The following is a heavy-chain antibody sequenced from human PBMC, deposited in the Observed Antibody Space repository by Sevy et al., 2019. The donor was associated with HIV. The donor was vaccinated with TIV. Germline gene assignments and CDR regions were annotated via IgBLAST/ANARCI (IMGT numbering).Heavy chain of an antibody. D-gene: IGHD2-2*01. CDR3: ARDPINLVPAAIYYYGMDV. J-gene: IGHJ6*02. CDR2: IWYDGSNK. CDR1: GFTFSTYA. Sequence: GGSLRLSCAASGFTFSTYAMSWVRQAPGKGLEWVAVIWYDGSNKYYADSVKGRFTISRDNSKNTLYLQMNSLRAEDTAVYYCARDPINLVPAAIYYYGMDVWGQGTTVTVSS. V-gene: IGHV3-33*08.